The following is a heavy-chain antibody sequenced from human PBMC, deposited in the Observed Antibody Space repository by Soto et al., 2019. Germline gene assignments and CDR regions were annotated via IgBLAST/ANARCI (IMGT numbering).Heavy chain of an antibody. J-gene: IGHJ1*01. CDR2: IYYSGST. Sequence: QVQLQESGPGLVKPSQTLSLTCTVSAGSISSGDYYWSWIRQPPGKGLEWIGYIYYSGSTYYNPSLKSRVTISVDTSKNQFSLKLSSVTAADTAVYYCARGASGSSSAEYFQHWGQGTLVTVSS. V-gene: IGHV4-30-4*01. CDR3: ARGASGSSSAEYFQH. CDR1: AGSISSGDYY. D-gene: IGHD1-26*01.